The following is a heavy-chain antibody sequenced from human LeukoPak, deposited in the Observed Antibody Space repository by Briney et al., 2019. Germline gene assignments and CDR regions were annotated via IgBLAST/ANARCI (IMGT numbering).Heavy chain of an antibody. CDR3: ARRLGRKFGERFYYYHYLDV. D-gene: IGHD3-10*01. J-gene: IGHJ6*03. Sequence: SETLSLTCSVSGVSISGNYWSWIRQPPGKGLEWIGEINHSGSTKYNPSLKNQVTISVDTSKNQFSLKLSSVTAADTAVYYCARRLGRKFGERFYYYHYLDVWGKGTTVTISS. CDR1: GVSISGNY. CDR2: INHSGST. V-gene: IGHV4-34*01.